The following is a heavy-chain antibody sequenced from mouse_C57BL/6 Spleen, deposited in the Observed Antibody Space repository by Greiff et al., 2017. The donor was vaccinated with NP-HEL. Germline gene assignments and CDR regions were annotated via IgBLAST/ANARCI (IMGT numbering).Heavy chain of an antibody. V-gene: IGHV2-3*01. J-gene: IGHJ4*01. CDR1: GFSLTSYG. CDR3: AISTMITARGYYYAMDY. Sequence: VQVVESGPGLVAPSQSLSITCTVSGFSLTSYGVSWVRQPPGKGLEWLGVIWGDGSTNYHSALISRLSISKDNSKSQVFLKLNSLQTDDTATYYCAISTMITARGYYYAMDYWGQGTSVTVSS. CDR2: IWGDGST. D-gene: IGHD2-4*01.